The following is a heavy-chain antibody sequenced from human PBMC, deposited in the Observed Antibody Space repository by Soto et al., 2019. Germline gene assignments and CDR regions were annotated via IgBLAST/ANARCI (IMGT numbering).Heavy chain of an antibody. CDR2: IYYSGST. V-gene: IGHV4-61*08. Sequence: PSETLSITCTVSGGSVSSGGYYWSWIRQHPGKGLEWIGYIYYSGSTNYNPSLKSRVTISVDTSKNQFSLKLSSVTAADTAVYYCARGLGEYCSSTSCKDWPRLQYYYYMDVWGKGTTVTVSS. D-gene: IGHD2-2*01. CDR1: GGSVSSGGYY. CDR3: ARGLGEYCSSTSCKDWPRLQYYYYMDV. J-gene: IGHJ6*03.